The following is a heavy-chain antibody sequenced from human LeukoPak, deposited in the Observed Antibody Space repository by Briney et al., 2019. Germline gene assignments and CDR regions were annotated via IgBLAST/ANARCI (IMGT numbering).Heavy chain of an antibody. CDR3: ARGKVATMVRGVIITYFDY. Sequence: ASVKVSCKASGYTFTDYYMHWVRQAPGQGLEWMGWISPDSHGRKYAQKFQGRVTMARDTSTSTVYMELSSLRSEDTAVYYCARGKVATMVRGVIITYFDYWGQGTLVTVSS. V-gene: IGHV1-2*02. CDR2: ISPDSHGR. J-gene: IGHJ4*02. D-gene: IGHD3-10*01. CDR1: GYTFTDYY.